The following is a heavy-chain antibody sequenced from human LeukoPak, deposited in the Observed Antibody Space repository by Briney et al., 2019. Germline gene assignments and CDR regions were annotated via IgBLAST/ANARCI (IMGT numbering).Heavy chain of an antibody. Sequence: PSETLSLTCTVSGGSISNYYWSWIRQPPGKELEWIGYIYYSGSTNYNPSLKSRVTISVDTSKNQFSLKLNSMTAADTAVYYCARGGYNYGYIYWGQGTLVTVSS. CDR3: ARGGYNYGYIY. D-gene: IGHD5-18*01. CDR2: IYYSGST. J-gene: IGHJ4*02. V-gene: IGHV4-59*08. CDR1: GGSISNYY.